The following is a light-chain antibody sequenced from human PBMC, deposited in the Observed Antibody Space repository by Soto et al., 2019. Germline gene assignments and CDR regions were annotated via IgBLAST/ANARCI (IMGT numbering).Light chain of an antibody. CDR1: KTVLYSANNNNY. CDR3: QQFYSTPIT. V-gene: IGKV4-1*01. J-gene: IGKJ5*01. Sequence: DIVMTQSADSLAVSLGERATINCKSSKTVLYSANNNNYFAWYQQKPGQPPKVLIYWASTRESGVPDRVSGSGSGTDFTLTISNLQAEDVAVYYCQQFYSTPITFGQGTRLEIK. CDR2: WAS.